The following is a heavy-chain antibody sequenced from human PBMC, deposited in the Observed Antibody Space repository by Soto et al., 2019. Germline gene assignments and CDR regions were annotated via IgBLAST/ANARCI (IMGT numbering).Heavy chain of an antibody. CDR2: ISYDGDNE. V-gene: IGHV3-30*03. J-gene: IGHJ6*02. CDR3: ARDGATASMDV. D-gene: IGHD2-15*01. Sequence: PGGSLRLSCAASGFSFSNYAMHWVRQAPGKGLEWLAIISYDGDNEYYADSVRGRFTISRDNAKNTLYLQMNSLRAEDTAVYYCARDGATASMDVWGQGTTVTVSS. CDR1: GFSFSNYA.